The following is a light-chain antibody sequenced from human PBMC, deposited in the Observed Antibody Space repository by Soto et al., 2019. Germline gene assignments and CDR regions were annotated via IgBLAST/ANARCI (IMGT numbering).Light chain of an antibody. Sequence: QSVLTQPPSLSATPGQRVNISCSGSFSNIGDNAVNWYQQLPGAAPKLLIYLNDQRPSGVPDRFSGSKSGTSASLAISGLQSEDEADYYCAAWDDSLNALFGTGTKV. CDR1: FSNIGDNA. J-gene: IGLJ1*01. CDR2: LND. V-gene: IGLV1-44*01. CDR3: AAWDDSLNAL.